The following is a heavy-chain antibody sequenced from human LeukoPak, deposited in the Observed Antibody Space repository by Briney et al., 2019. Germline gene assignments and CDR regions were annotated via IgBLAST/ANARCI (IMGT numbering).Heavy chain of an antibody. V-gene: IGHV1-24*01. Sequence: GASVKVSCKVSGYTLTELSMHWVRQAPGKGLEWMGGFDPEDGETIYAQKFQGRVTMTEDTSTDTAYMELSSLRFEDTAVYYCATDGSGSYYNVYYFDYWGQGTLVTVSS. D-gene: IGHD3-10*01. CDR1: GYTLTELS. CDR3: ATDGSGSYYNVYYFDY. CDR2: FDPEDGET. J-gene: IGHJ4*02.